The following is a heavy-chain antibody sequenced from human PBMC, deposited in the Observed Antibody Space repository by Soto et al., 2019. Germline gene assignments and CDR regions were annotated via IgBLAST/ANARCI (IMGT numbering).Heavy chain of an antibody. V-gene: IGHV3-23*01. CDR1: GLSFSNYV. CDR3: AKVSGDQLLSTFDY. CDR2: ISGSGGST. J-gene: IGHJ4*02. D-gene: IGHD2-2*01. Sequence: GGSLRLSCAASGLSFSNYVMSWVRQAPGKGLEWVSAISGSGGSTYFADSVKGRFTISRDNSKNTLYLQMNRLRAGDTAVYYCAKVSGDQLLSTFDYWGQGTLVTVSS.